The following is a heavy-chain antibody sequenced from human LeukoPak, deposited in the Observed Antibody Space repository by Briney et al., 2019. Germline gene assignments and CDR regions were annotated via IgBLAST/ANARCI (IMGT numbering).Heavy chain of an antibody. CDR2: ICDDGSNK. V-gene: IGHV3-33*01. Sequence: GGSLRLSCAASGFTFSSYGMHWVRQAPGKGLEWVAVICDDGSNKYYADSVKGRFTITRDNAKNTLYLQMNSLRAEDTALYYCARDLNYNLDFWGQGTLVTVSS. CDR3: ARDLNYNLDF. D-gene: IGHD5-24*01. J-gene: IGHJ4*02. CDR1: GFTFSSYG.